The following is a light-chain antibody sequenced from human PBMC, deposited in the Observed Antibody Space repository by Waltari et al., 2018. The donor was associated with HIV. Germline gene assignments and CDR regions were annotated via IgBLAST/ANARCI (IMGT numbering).Light chain of an antibody. Sequence: QSALTQPASVSGSPGQSITISCTGTSSDVGGFNYVSWYQHHPGKAPKLMIYDVTSRPSGVSNRFSGSKSVNTASLTISGLQAEDEADYYCSSYTSSSTLVVFGGGTKLTVL. J-gene: IGLJ2*01. CDR1: SSDVGGFNY. V-gene: IGLV2-14*03. CDR3: SSYTSSSTLVV. CDR2: DVT.